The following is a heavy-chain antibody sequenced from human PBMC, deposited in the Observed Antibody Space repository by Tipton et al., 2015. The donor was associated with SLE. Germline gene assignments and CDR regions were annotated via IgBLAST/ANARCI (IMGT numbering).Heavy chain of an antibody. D-gene: IGHD3-10*01. CDR3: ARGDAGRSDY. J-gene: IGHJ4*02. Sequence: TLSLTCTVSGGSISSSSYYWGWIRQPPGKGLEWIGSIYYSGSTYYNPSLKSRVTISVDTSKNQFSLKLSSATAADTAVYYCARGDAGRSDYWGQGTLVTVSS. CDR2: IYYSGST. V-gene: IGHV4-39*07. CDR1: GGSISSSSYY.